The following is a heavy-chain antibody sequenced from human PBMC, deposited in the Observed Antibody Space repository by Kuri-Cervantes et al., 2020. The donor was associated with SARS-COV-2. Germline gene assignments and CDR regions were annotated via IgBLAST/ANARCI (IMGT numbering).Heavy chain of an antibody. CDR3: ARVRIVPAAISGFIYYYYMDV. V-gene: IGHV4-61*02. J-gene: IGHJ6*03. Sequence: SETLSLTCTVSGGSISTGSYYWSWIRQPAGKGLEWIWRIDTSGSTNYNPSLKSRVTISVDTSKNQFSLKLSSVTAADTAVYYCARVRIVPAAISGFIYYYYMDVWGKGTTVTVSS. CDR2: IDTSGST. D-gene: IGHD2-2*02. CDR1: GGSISTGSYY.